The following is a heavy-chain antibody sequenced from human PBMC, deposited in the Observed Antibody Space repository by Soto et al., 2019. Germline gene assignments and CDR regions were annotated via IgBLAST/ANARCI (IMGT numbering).Heavy chain of an antibody. CDR1: GGTFSSYA. Sequence: SVKVSCKASGGTFSSYATSWVRQAPGQGLEWMGGIIPIFGTANYAQKFQGRVTITADESTSTAYMELSSLRSEDTAVYYCAIFSLGVFIRGYNVFDMGGKGKMVT. D-gene: IGHD3-3*01. CDR3: AIFSLGVFIRGYNVFDM. CDR2: IIPIFGTA. J-gene: IGHJ3*02. V-gene: IGHV1-69*13.